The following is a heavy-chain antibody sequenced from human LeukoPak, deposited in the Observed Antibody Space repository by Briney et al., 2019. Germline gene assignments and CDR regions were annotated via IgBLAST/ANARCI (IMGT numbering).Heavy chain of an antibody. CDR1: DDSFSSHY. V-gene: IGHV4-59*11. J-gene: IGHJ3*02. CDR2: ISYIGST. CDR3: ARDLVTVTKGFDI. D-gene: IGHD4-17*01. Sequence: TSSETLSLTCAVSDDSFSSHYWTWIRQPPGKGLEWIGYISYIGSTNYNPSLKSRVTISIDTSKNQFSLKLTSVTAADTAVYYCARDLVTVTKGFDIWGQRTMVSFSS.